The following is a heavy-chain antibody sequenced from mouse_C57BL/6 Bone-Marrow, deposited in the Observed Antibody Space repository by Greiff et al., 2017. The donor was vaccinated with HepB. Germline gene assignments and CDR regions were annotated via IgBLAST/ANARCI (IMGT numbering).Heavy chain of an antibody. CDR3: ARDGRWLLRFAY. D-gene: IGHD2-3*01. J-gene: IGHJ3*01. CDR2: ISDGGSYT. CDR1: GFTFSSYA. Sequence: EVMLVESGGGLVKPGGSLKLSCAASGFTFSSYAMSWVRQTPEKRLEWVATISDGGSYTYYPDNVKGRFTISRDKAKNNLYLQMSHLKSEDTAMYYCARDGRWLLRFAYWGQGTLVTVSA. V-gene: IGHV5-4*01.